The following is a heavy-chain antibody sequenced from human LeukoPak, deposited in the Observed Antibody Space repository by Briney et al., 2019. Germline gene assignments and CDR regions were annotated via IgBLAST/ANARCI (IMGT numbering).Heavy chain of an antibody. D-gene: IGHD3-3*01. CDR3: ARGGFYGNDAIDI. CDR1: GYTFTGYF. V-gene: IGHV1-2*02. Sequence: ASVKVSCKASGYTFTGYFMHWVRQAPGQGLEWLGWITPNSGDTNYAQNFQGGVTMTRDTSITTAYMELSRLRSDDTAMYYCARGGFYGNDAIDIWGQGTMVTVSS. CDR2: ITPNSGDT. J-gene: IGHJ3*02.